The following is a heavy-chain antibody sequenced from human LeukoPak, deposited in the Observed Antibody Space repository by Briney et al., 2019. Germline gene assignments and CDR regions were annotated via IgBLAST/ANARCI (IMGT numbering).Heavy chain of an antibody. J-gene: IGHJ4*02. D-gene: IGHD3-22*01. CDR2: ISYDGSNK. V-gene: IGHV3-30-3*01. CDR1: GFTFSSYA. Sequence: GGSLRLSCAASGFTFSSYAMHWVRQAPGKGLEWVAVISYDGSNKYYADSVKGRFTISRDNSKNTLYLQMNSLRAEDAAVYYCARACDSSGYYFCYFDYWGQGTLVTVSS. CDR3: ARACDSSGYYFCYFDY.